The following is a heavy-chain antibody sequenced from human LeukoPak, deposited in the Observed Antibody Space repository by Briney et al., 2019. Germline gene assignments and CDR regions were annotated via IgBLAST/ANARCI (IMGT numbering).Heavy chain of an antibody. J-gene: IGHJ4*02. CDR1: GGSISSGGYY. CDR2: IYYSGST. CDR3: AKDLLDYDSSGYYYDTIDY. V-gene: IGHV4-31*03. Sequence: SQTLSLTCTVSGGSISSGGYYWSWIRQHPGKGLEWIGYIYYSGSTYYNPSLKSRVTISVDTSKNQFSLKLSSVTAEDTAVYYCAKDLLDYDSSGYYYDTIDYWGQGTLVTVSS. D-gene: IGHD3-22*01.